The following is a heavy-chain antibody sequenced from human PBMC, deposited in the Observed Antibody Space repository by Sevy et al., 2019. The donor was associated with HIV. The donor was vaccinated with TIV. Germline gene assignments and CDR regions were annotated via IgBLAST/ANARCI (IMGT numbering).Heavy chain of an antibody. CDR3: AKRNTN. Sequence: GGSLRLSCAASGFTFSTYAMTWVRQGPGKGLEWVSSISASGGSTFYADSVKGRFTISRDNSKNTLYLQMNSLRADVTAVYYCAKRNTNWGQGTLVTVSS. V-gene: IGHV3-23*01. J-gene: IGHJ4*02. CDR2: ISASGGST. CDR1: GFTFSTYA.